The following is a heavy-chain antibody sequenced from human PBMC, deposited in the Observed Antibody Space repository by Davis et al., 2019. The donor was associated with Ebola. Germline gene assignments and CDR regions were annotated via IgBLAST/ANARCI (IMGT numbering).Heavy chain of an antibody. CDR3: ARDARESHYGMDV. D-gene: IGHD5-24*01. Sequence: ASVKVSCKASGYSFNSYGVSWVRQAPGQGLEWMGWISAYNGNIKSAQKFQDRVTMTTDTSTTTAHMELRSLRSDDTAAYYCARDARESHYGMDVWGQGTTVTVSS. CDR1: GYSFNSYG. J-gene: IGHJ6*02. CDR2: ISAYNGNI. V-gene: IGHV1-18*01.